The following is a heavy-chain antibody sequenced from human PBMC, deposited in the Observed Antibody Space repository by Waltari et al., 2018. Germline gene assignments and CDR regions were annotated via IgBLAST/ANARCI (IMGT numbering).Heavy chain of an antibody. J-gene: IGHJ4*02. Sequence: QLQLQESGPGLVKPSETLSLTCTVSGGSISSSSYYWGWIRQPPGKGLEWIGSIYYSGSTYYNPSLKSRVTISVDTSKNQFSLKLSSVTAADTAVYYCASIPRITIFGVVISHFDYWGQGTLVTVSS. D-gene: IGHD3-3*01. CDR3: ASIPRITIFGVVISHFDY. CDR2: IYYSGST. CDR1: GGSISSSSYY. V-gene: IGHV4-39*01.